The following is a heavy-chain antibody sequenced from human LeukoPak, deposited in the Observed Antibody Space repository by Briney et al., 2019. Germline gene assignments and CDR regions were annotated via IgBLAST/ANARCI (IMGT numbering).Heavy chain of an antibody. D-gene: IGHD3-10*01. CDR2: IIPIFGTA. CDR1: GYTFTSYD. CDR3: ARERVLDAFDI. J-gene: IGHJ3*02. Sequence: ASVKVSCKASGYTFTSYDINWVRQVTGQGLEWMGGIIPIFGTANYAQKFQGRVTITADESTSTAYMELSSLRSEDTAVYYCARERVLDAFDIWGKGTTVTVSS. V-gene: IGHV1-69*13.